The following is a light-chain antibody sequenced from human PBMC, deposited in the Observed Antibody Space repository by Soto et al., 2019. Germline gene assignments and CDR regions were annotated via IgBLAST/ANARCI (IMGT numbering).Light chain of an antibody. CDR2: DAS. CDR1: QSVSSY. J-gene: IGKJ1*01. CDR3: QQRSNWPWT. Sequence: EIVLTQSPATLSLSPGERATLSCRASQSVSSYLAWYQQKPGKAPRLLISDASNRATGIPARVSGSGSGTDFTLTISSLEPEDFAVYYCQQRSNWPWTFGEGTKVEIK. V-gene: IGKV3-11*01.